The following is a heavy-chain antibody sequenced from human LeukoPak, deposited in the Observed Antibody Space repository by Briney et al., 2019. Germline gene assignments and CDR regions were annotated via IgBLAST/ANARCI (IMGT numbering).Heavy chain of an antibody. CDR3: ARLSVIVGAALEYYYYYMDV. J-gene: IGHJ6*03. D-gene: IGHD1-26*01. CDR1: GGSISSYY. V-gene: IGHV4-4*07. CDR2: IYTSGST. Sequence: SETLSLTCTVSGGSISSYYWSWIRQPAGKGLEWIGRIYTSGSTNYNPSLKSRVTMSVDTSKNQFSLKLTSVTAADTAVYYCARLSVIVGAALEYYYYYMDVWGQGTTVTVSS.